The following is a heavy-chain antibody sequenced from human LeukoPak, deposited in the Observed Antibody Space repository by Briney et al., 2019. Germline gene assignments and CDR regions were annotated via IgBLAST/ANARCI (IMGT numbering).Heavy chain of an antibody. CDR1: GFTFSDYY. CDR2: ICHSGST. Sequence: GSLRLSCAASGFTFSDYYMSWIRQAPGKGLEWIGSICHSGSTYYNPSLKSRVTISVGTSKNQFSLKLSSVTAADTAVYYCARGRVYADYWGQGTLVTVSS. D-gene: IGHD6-13*01. CDR3: ARGRVYADY. J-gene: IGHJ4*02. V-gene: IGHV4-38-2*01.